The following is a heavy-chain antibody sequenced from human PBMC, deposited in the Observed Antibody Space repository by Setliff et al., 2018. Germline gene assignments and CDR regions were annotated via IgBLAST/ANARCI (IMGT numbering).Heavy chain of an antibody. Sequence: SETLSLTCAVYGGSFSGYYWSWIRQPPGKGLEWIGEINHSGNTNYNPSLKSRVTISVDKSKNQFSLKLSSVTAADTAVYYCARTLYDYDILTGPGYYFDYWGQGTLVTVSS. CDR1: GGSFSGYY. J-gene: IGHJ4*02. CDR2: INHSGNT. CDR3: ARTLYDYDILTGPGYYFDY. D-gene: IGHD3-9*01. V-gene: IGHV4-34*01.